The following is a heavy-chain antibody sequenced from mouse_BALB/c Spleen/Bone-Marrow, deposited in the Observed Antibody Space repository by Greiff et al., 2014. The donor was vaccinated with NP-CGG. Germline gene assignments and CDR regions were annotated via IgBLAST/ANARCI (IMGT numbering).Heavy chain of an antibody. J-gene: IGHJ4*01. V-gene: IGHV1-54*01. CDR1: GYAFTNYL. D-gene: IGHD2-10*02. CDR2: INPGSGGT. CDR3: ARSGYGNYFYAMDY. Sequence: QVQLKDSEAELVRPGTSVKVSCKASGYAFTNYLIEWVKQRPGQGLEWIGVINPGSGGTNYNEKFKGKATLTADKSSSTAYMQLSSLTSDDSAVYFCARSGYGNYFYAMDYWGQGTSVTVSS.